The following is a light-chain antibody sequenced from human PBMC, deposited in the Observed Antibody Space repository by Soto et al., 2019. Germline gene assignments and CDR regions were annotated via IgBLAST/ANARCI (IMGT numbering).Light chain of an antibody. CDR1: GSNIGSNT. Sequence: QSVLTQPPSASGTPGQRVTISCSGGGSNIGSNTVNWYQQLPGTAPKLLIYSNNQRPSGVPDRFSGSQSGTSASLAISGLQSEDEAIYCCAAWYDSLNGVVFGGGTKLTVL. CDR3: AAWYDSLNGVV. V-gene: IGLV1-44*01. CDR2: SNN. J-gene: IGLJ2*01.